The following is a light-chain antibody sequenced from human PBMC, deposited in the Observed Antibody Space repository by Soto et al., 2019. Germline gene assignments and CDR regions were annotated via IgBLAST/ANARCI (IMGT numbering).Light chain of an antibody. J-gene: IGLJ1*01. V-gene: IGLV2-14*01. CDR2: EVS. CDR1: SSDVGAYNY. Sequence: QSVLTQPASVSGSPGQSITISCTGTSSDVGAYNYVSWYQQHPGKAPKLIIYEVSNRPSGVSNHFSGSKSGNTASLTISGLQAEDEADYYGSSYTSSSTYVFGAGTKVTVL. CDR3: SSYTSSSTYV.